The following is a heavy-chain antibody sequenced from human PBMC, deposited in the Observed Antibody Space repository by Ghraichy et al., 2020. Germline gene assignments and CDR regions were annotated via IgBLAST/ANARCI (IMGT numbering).Heavy chain of an antibody. CDR1: GFTFGDYA. Sequence: GGSLRLSCTASGFTFGDYAMSWFRQAPGKGLEWVGFIRSKAYGGTTEYAASVKGRFTISRDDSKSIAYLQMNSLKTEDTAVYYCTRYVDYYDSSGYYGGSYNWFDPWGQGTLVTVSS. D-gene: IGHD3-22*01. J-gene: IGHJ5*02. CDR2: IRSKAYGGTT. V-gene: IGHV3-49*03. CDR3: TRYVDYYDSSGYYGGSYNWFDP.